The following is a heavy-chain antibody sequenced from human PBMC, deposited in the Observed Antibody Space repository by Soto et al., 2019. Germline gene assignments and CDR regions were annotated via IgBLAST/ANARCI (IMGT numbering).Heavy chain of an antibody. Sequence: SETLSLTCTVSGGTISSYYWSWIRQPPGKGLEWIGYIYYSGSTNYNPSLKSRVTISVDTSKNQFSLKLSSVTAADTAVYYCARQSLPDDAFDIWGQGTMVTVSS. CDR1: GGTISSYY. V-gene: IGHV4-59*08. CDR3: ARQSLPDDAFDI. D-gene: IGHD2-2*01. J-gene: IGHJ3*02. CDR2: IYYSGST.